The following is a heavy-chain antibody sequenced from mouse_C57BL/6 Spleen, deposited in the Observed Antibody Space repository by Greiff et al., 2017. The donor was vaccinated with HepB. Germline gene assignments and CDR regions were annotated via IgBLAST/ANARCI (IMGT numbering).Heavy chain of an antibody. CDR2: IDPNSGGT. D-gene: IGHD1-1*01. V-gene: IGHV1-72*01. CDR3: ATGEYDGSSYGTWFAY. Sequence: QVQLQQSGAELVKPGASVKLSCKASGYTFTSYWMHWVKQRPGRGLEWIGRIDPNSGGTKYNEKFKSKATLTVDKPSSTAYMQLSSLTSEDSAVYDCATGEYDGSSYGTWFAYWGQGTLVTVSA. J-gene: IGHJ3*01. CDR1: GYTFTSYW.